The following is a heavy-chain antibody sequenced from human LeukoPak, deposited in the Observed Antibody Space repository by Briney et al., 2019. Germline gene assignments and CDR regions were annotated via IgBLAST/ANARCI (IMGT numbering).Heavy chain of an antibody. Sequence: GGSLRLSCVASGFTFSNFWMNWVRQAPGKGLEWLANIKPDGSEKYYVDSVKGRFTISRDNAKNSVYLQMSSLRAEDTAVYYCSTDRWQQLALNYWGQGTLVAVSS. V-gene: IGHV3-7*01. CDR3: STDRWQQLALNY. J-gene: IGHJ4*02. CDR1: GFTFSNFW. D-gene: IGHD6-13*01. CDR2: IKPDGSEK.